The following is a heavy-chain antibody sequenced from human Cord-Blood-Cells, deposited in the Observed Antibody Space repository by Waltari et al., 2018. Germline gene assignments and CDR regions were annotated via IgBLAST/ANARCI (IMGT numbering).Heavy chain of an antibody. Sequence: QVQLVQSGAEVKKPGSSVKVSCKASGGNFSSYAIRWVRQAPGQGLEWMGRIIPILGIANYAQKFQGRVTITEDKSTSTAYMELSSLRSEDTAVYYCAESSSSNWFDPWGQGTLVTVSS. CDR2: IIPILGIA. CDR1: GGNFSSYA. J-gene: IGHJ5*02. D-gene: IGHD6-6*01. V-gene: IGHV1-69*09. CDR3: AESSSSNWFDP.